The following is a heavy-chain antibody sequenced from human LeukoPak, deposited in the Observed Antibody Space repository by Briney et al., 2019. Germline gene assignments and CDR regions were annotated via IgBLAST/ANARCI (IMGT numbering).Heavy chain of an antibody. J-gene: IGHJ4*02. CDR1: GVTISSYY. D-gene: IGHD6-19*01. V-gene: IGHV4-59*08. Sequence: SETLSLTCTVSGVTISSYYWSWIRQPPGKGLEWIGYIYYSGSTNYNPTLKSRVTISVDTSKTQFSLKLSSVTAADTAVYYCARLGQQWLEGYFDYWGQGTLVAVSS. CDR3: ARLGQQWLEGYFDY. CDR2: IYYSGST.